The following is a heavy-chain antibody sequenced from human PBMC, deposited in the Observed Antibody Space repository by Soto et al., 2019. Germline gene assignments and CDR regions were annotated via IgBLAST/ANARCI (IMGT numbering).Heavy chain of an antibody. V-gene: IGHV3-30*18. CDR3: AKGLLAIVGTTLPRDAFNI. D-gene: IGHD1-26*01. CDR1: GFSFTTYV. Sequence: PWGVLRLSCAASGFSFTTYVMHWVRQAPGKGLEWVAVISHDGSYKYYGDAVKGRFTISRDTSKNAVYLEMNSLRPEDTAVYYCAKGLLAIVGTTLPRDAFNIWGQGTMVTVSS. J-gene: IGHJ3*02. CDR2: ISHDGSYK.